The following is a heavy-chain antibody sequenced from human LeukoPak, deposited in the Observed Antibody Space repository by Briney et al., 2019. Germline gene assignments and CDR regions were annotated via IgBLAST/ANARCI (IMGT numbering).Heavy chain of an antibody. CDR1: GGSISNYH. CDR2: IYYRGSP. Sequence: KPSGTLSLTCTVSGGSISNYHWNWIRQTPGKGLEWIGYIYYRGSPNYNPSLKSRVTISVDTSKNQFSLNLNSVTAADTAVYYCTRANVPYHRPPGIEFFQRWGPGTLVTVSS. J-gene: IGHJ1*01. V-gene: IGHV4-59*01. D-gene: IGHD1-14*01. CDR3: TRANVPYHRPPGIEFFQR.